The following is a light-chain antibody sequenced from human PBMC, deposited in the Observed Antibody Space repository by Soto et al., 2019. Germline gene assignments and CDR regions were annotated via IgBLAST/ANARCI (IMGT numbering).Light chain of an antibody. CDR3: QQYNNWPPYT. V-gene: IGKV3-15*01. J-gene: IGKJ2*01. CDR2: GAS. Sequence: EILMTQSAATLSVSPGERATLSCRASQSVSSNLAWYQQKPGQAPRLLIYGASTRATGIPARFSGSGSGTEFTLTISSLQSEDFAVYYCQQYNNWPPYTFGQGTKLDI. CDR1: QSVSSN.